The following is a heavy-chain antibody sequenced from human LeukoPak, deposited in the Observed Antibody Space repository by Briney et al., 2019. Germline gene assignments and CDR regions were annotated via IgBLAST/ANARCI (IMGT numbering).Heavy chain of an antibody. D-gene: IGHD4-17*01. CDR2: IRYDGSNK. V-gene: IGHV3-30*02. CDR1: GFTFSSYG. CDR3: AKDHSVTKSPDAFDI. J-gene: IGHJ3*02. Sequence: GGSLRLSCAASGFTFSSYGMHWVRQAPGKGLEWVAFIRYDGSNKYYADSVKGRFTISRDNSKNTLYLQMNSLRAEDTAVYYCAKDHSVTKSPDAFDIWGQGTMVTVSS.